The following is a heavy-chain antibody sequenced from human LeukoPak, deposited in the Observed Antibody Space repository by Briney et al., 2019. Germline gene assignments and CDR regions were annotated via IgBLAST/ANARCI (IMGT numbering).Heavy chain of an antibody. CDR2: ISGSGGST. CDR3: AKPLLVTTIYYFDY. J-gene: IGHJ4*02. Sequence: GGSLRLSCAASKFTFSSYAMSWVRQAPGKGLEWVSAISGSGGSTYYADSVKGRFTISRDNSKNTLYLQMNSLRAEDTAVYYCAKPLLVTTIYYFDYWGQGTLVTVSS. D-gene: IGHD5-12*01. CDR1: KFTFSSYA. V-gene: IGHV3-23*01.